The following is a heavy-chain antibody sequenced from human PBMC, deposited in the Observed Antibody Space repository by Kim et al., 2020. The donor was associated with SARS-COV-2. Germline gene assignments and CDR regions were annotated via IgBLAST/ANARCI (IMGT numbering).Heavy chain of an antibody. D-gene: IGHD3-10*02. CDR2: ITGSGGTT. V-gene: IGHV3-23*01. CDR3: ARLAVRGGIDY. J-gene: IGHJ4*02. CDR1: GFTFSNYG. Sequence: GGSLRLSCAASGFTFSNYGMSWVRQAPGKGLDWVSAITGSGGTTYYADSVKGRFTISRDNSKNTLFLQINSLRAEDTAVYYCARLAVRGGIDYWGQGTLV.